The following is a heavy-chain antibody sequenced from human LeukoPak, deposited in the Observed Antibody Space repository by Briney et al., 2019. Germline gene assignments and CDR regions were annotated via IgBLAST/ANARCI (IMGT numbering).Heavy chain of an antibody. J-gene: IGHJ1*01. CDR1: GGSISSSSYY. V-gene: IGHV4-39*01. CDR2: IYYSGST. D-gene: IGHD3-22*01. CDR3: ARPDLYYDSSGYDLQH. Sequence: SETLSLTCTVSGGSISSSSYYWGWIRQPPGKGLEWIGSIYYSGSTYYNPSLKSRVTISVDTSKNQFSLELSSVTAADTAVYYCARPDLYYDSSGYDLQHWGQGTLVTVSS.